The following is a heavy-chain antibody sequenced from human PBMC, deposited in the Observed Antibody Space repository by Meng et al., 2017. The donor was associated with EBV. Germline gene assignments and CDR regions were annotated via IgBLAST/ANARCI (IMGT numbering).Heavy chain of an antibody. D-gene: IGHD3-10*01. Sequence: QVQLLQVGAEVKKPGSSGKVSGRTSGGTFRSDAVSWVRQAPGQGLEWMGGLIPMVGAPHYAQKFQGRVTIIADESTSTHSMELNSLRSEDTAMYYCASESGRGFTPDYWGQGTLVTVSS. CDR1: GGTFRSDA. V-gene: IGHV1-69*01. CDR3: ASESGRGFTPDY. CDR2: LIPMVGAP. J-gene: IGHJ4*02.